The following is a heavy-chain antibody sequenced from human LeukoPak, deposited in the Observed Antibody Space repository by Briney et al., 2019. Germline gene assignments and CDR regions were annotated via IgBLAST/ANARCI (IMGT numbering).Heavy chain of an antibody. CDR1: GGSISSGGYY. J-gene: IGHJ3*02. Sequence: SETLSLTCTVSGGSISSGGYYWSWLRQPPGKGLEWIGYIYHSGSTYYNPSLKSRVTISVDRSKNQFSLKLSSVTAADTAVYYCARDGYYDSSGFNAFDIWGQGTMVTVSS. CDR3: ARDGYYDSSGFNAFDI. D-gene: IGHD3-22*01. CDR2: IYHSGST. V-gene: IGHV4-30-2*01.